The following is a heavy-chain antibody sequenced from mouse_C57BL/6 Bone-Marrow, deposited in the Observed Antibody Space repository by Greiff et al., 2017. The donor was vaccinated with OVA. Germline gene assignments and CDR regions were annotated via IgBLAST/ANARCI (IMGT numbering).Heavy chain of an antibody. CDR2: INPNYGTT. Sequence: VHVKQSGPELVKPGASVKISCKASGYSFTDYNMNWVKQSNGKSLEWIGVINPNYGTTSYNQKFKGKATLTVDQSSSTAYMQLNSLTSEDSAVYYCASHYYGSRYAMDYWGQGTSVTVSS. CDR1: GYSFTDYN. J-gene: IGHJ4*01. D-gene: IGHD1-1*01. V-gene: IGHV1-39*01. CDR3: ASHYYGSRYAMDY.